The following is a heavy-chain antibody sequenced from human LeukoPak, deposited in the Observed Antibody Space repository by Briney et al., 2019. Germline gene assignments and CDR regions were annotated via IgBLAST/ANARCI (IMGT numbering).Heavy chain of an antibody. J-gene: IGHJ4*02. V-gene: IGHV4-34*01. CDR2: INHSGST. CDR3: ARGGSIGAVAGGSRYFDY. Sequence: KPSETLSLTCAVYGGSFSGYYWSWIRQPPGKGLEWIGEINHSGSTNYNPSLKSRDTVSVDTSKNQFSLKLSSVTAADTAVYYCARGGSIGAVAGGSRYFDYWGQGTLVTVSS. CDR1: GGSFSGYY. D-gene: IGHD6-19*01.